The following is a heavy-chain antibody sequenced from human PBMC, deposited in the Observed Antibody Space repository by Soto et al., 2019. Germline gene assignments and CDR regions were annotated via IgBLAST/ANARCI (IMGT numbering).Heavy chain of an antibody. J-gene: IGHJ5*02. V-gene: IGHV3-23*01. CDR1: GFTFSSYA. CDR3: AKHGWFGDWWFDP. Sequence: EVQLLESGGGLVQPGGSLRLSCAASGFTFSSYAMSWVRQAPGKGLEWVSAISGSGGSTYYADSVKGRFTISRDNSKNPLYLKMNSLRAEDTAVYYCAKHGWFGDWWFDPWGQGTLVTVSS. CDR2: ISGSGGST. D-gene: IGHD3-10*01.